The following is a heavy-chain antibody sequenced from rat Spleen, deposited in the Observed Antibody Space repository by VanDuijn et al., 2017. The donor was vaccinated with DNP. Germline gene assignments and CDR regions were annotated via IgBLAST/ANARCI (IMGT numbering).Heavy chain of an antibody. J-gene: IGHJ3*01. Sequence: QVQMKESGPGLVQPSQTLSLTCTVSGFSLTSYGVSWVRQPPTKVLEWMGVIWNNGGTRYNSVLKSRVSITKDTTKRQVFLKMNSLQTEDTATYYCARSPETSYIYFPWAYWGQGTLVTVSS. CDR3: ARSPETSYIYFPWAY. D-gene: IGHD1-2*01. CDR1: GFSLTSYG. CDR2: IWNNGGT. V-gene: IGHV2-41*01.